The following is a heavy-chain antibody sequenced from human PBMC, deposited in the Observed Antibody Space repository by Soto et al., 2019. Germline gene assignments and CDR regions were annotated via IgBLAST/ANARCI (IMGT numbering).Heavy chain of an antibody. D-gene: IGHD2-2*01. J-gene: IGHJ6*02. CDR3: AADSRLTRGYYYYYGMDV. CDR1: GFTFTSSA. Sequence: QMQLVQSGPEVKKPGTSVKVSCKASGFTFTSSAMQWVRQARGQRLEWIGWIVVGSGNINYAQKFQERVTITRDMSTSTAYMELSSLRSEDTAVYYCAADSRLTRGYYYYYGMDVWGQGTTVTVSS. CDR2: IVVGSGNI. V-gene: IGHV1-58*02.